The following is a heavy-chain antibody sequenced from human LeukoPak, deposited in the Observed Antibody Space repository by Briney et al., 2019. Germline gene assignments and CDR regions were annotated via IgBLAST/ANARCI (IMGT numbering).Heavy chain of an antibody. D-gene: IGHD6-19*01. J-gene: IGHJ6*02. CDR3: AKDPIAVAGYYCYGMDV. V-gene: IGHV3-23*01. CDR1: GFTFSSYA. Sequence: GGSLRLSCAASGFTFSSYAMSWVRQAPGKGLEWVSAISGSGGSTYYADSVKGRFTISRDNSKNTLYLQMNSLRAEDTAVYYCAKDPIAVAGYYCYGMDVWGQGTTVTVSS. CDR2: ISGSGGST.